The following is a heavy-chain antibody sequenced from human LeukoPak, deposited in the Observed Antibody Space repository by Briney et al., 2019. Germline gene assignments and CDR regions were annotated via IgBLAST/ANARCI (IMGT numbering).Heavy chain of an antibody. CDR1: GFTFSDYA. CDR2: ISSYGGRT. CDR3: ARDGGIHGGINPTGYYYYYMDV. V-gene: IGHV3-64*01. J-gene: IGHJ6*03. Sequence: PGGSLRLSCAASGFTFSDYAMHWVRQAPGKGLEYVSTISSYGGRTYYANSLKGRFTISRDNSKDTLYLQMGSLRAEDMAVYYCARDGGIHGGINPTGYYYYYMDVWGKGTTVTVSS. D-gene: IGHD4-23*01.